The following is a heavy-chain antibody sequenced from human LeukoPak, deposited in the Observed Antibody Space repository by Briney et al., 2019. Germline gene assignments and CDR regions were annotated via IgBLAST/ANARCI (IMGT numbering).Heavy chain of an antibody. J-gene: IGHJ3*02. D-gene: IGHD4-17*01. CDR2: IKQDGSEE. Sequence: GSLRLSCAASGFTFSSYWMSWVRQAPGKGLEWVANIKQDGSEEYYVGSVKGRFTIYRDNAKDSLYLQMNSLRAEDTAVYYCARNDYGDYVYAFYIWGQGTMVTVSS. CDR1: GFTFSSYW. CDR3: ARNDYGDYVYAFYI. V-gene: IGHV3-7*01.